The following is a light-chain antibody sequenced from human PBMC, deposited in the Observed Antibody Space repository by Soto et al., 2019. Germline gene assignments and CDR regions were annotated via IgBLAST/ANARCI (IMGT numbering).Light chain of an antibody. CDR2: GTR. V-gene: IGLV7-43*01. Sequence: QAVVTQEPSVTVSPGGTVILTSATSTGAVTSGHSPNWIQQKPGQAPRSLIYGTRNKHSWTPARFSGSLIGGKAALTLSGVQPEDEAEYYCLIVYGGIQPVFGGGTKLTVL. J-gene: IGLJ2*01. CDR1: TGAVTSGHS. CDR3: LIVYGGIQPV.